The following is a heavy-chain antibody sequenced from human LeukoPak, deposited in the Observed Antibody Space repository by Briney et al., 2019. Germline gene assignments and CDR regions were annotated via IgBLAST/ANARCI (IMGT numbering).Heavy chain of an antibody. Sequence: GGSLRLSCAVFGFTFRNDWMSWVCQAPGKGLGWVAMVKQGGSEKYYVDSVRGRFTISRDDAKNSLYLQMNSLRAEDTAIYYCTKDRRGPAAGTWYFDSWGQGTLVTVSS. V-gene: IGHV3-7*03. D-gene: IGHD6-13*01. CDR2: VKQGGSEK. CDR1: GFTFRNDW. J-gene: IGHJ4*02. CDR3: TKDRRGPAAGTWYFDS.